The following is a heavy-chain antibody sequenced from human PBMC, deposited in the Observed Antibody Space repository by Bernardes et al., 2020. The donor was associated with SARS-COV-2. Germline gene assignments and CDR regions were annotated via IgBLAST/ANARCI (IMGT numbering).Heavy chain of an antibody. CDR3: ARVYYDTRGYPDY. Sequence: GGSLRVSCAASGFTVSTYAMHWFRQAPGKGLEWVSGIWHDGSNKYYADSVKGRFTISRDNSKNTLYLQMNSLRAEDTAVYYCARVYYDTRGYPDYWGQGTLVTVSS. V-gene: IGHV3-33*01. CDR1: GFTVSTYA. CDR2: IWHDGSNK. D-gene: IGHD3-22*01. J-gene: IGHJ4*02.